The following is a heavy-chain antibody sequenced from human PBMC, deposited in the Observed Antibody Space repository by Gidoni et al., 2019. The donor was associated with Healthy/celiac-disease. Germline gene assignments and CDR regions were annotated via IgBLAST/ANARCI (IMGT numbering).Heavy chain of an antibody. D-gene: IGHD3-10*01. CDR2: IYHSGST. CDR1: GGSISRINW. Sequence: QVQLQESAPGLLKPSGTLSLTCAVSGGSISRINWWSWVRQPPGKGLEWIGEIYHSGSTNYNPSLKSRVTISGDKAKNKFSLKLSSGTAADTAVYYCARGGEWFDPWGQGTLVTVSS. CDR3: ARGGEWFDP. J-gene: IGHJ5*02. V-gene: IGHV4-4*02.